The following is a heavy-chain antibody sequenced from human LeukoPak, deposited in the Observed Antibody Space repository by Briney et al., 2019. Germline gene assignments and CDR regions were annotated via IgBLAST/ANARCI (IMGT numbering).Heavy chain of an antibody. Sequence: GGSLRLSCAASGFTPNNYAMSWGRQAPGKGLEWVSSISGSGGRTYYADSVKGRFTISRDNSKNTLYLQMNSLRDDDTAVYYCAKSSLVASYDYWGQGTLVTVSS. D-gene: IGHD5-12*01. CDR2: ISGSGGRT. V-gene: IGHV3-23*01. CDR3: AKSSLVASYDY. J-gene: IGHJ4*02. CDR1: GFTPNNYA.